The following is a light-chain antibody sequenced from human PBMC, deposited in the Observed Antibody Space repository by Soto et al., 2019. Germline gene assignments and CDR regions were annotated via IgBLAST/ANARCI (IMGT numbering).Light chain of an antibody. CDR2: EAA. J-gene: IGKJ1*01. CDR3: QQSNNYPWT. Sequence: DIQMTQSPSTLSASVGDRVTITCRASQYIHNYLAWYQQKPGEAPKLLIYEAANLESGVPSRFSGSGTGTELPRTISSLQPDDFAPYYGQQSNNYPWTFGQGTRVEI. CDR1: QYIHNY. V-gene: IGKV1-5*03.